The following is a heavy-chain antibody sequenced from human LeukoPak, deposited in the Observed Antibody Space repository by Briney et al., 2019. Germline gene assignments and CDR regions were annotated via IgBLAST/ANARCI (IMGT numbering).Heavy chain of an antibody. V-gene: IGHV1-69*13. J-gene: IGHJ4*02. CDR2: IIPIFGTA. D-gene: IGHD2-2*01. Sequence: SVKVSCKASGGTFSSYAISWVRQAPGQGLEWMGGIIPIFGTANYAQKFQGRVTITADESTSTAYMELSSLRSEDTAVYYCARERPVGPAAILWGQGTLVTVSS. CDR1: GGTFSSYA. CDR3: ARERPVGPAAIL.